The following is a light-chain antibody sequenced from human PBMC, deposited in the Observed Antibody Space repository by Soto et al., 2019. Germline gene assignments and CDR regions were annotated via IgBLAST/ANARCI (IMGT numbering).Light chain of an antibody. CDR1: QSVDSKY. Sequence: EIVLTQSPGTLSLSPGERATLSCRASQSVDSKYLAWYQQKPGQAPRILIFAASSRATGIPDRFSGSGSGTDFTLTISRLEPEDFAVYYCQQYGRSPWTFGQGTKVDI. V-gene: IGKV3-20*01. CDR3: QQYGRSPWT. CDR2: AAS. J-gene: IGKJ1*01.